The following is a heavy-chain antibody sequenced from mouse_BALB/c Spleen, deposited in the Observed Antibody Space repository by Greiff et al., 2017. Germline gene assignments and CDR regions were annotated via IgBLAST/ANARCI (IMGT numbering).Heavy chain of an antibody. CDR1: GFNIKDTY. CDR3: AREVDGYGSWFAY. J-gene: IGHJ3*01. D-gene: IGHD2-2*01. CDR2: IDPANGNT. Sequence: EVQLQQSGAELVKPGASVKLSCTASGFNIKDTYMHWVKQRPEQGLEWIGRIDPANGNTKYDPKFQGKATITADTSSNTAYLQLSSLTSEDTAVYYCAREVDGYGSWFAYWGQGTLVTVSA. V-gene: IGHV14-3*02.